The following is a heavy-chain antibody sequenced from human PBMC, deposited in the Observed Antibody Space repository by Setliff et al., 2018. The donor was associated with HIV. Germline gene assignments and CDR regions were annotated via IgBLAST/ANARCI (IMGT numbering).Heavy chain of an antibody. CDR2: INAGNGIT. CDR1: GYTFTSHT. V-gene: IGHV1-3*01. Sequence: ASVKVSCKTSGYTFTSHTLQWVRQAPGQRLEWMGWINAGNGITKYSQKFQGRVTITRDISASTVYMELSRLRSEDTAVYYCARAADYDFWSGYSSGWFDPWGQGTLVT. CDR3: ARAADYDFWSGYSSGWFDP. D-gene: IGHD3-3*01. J-gene: IGHJ5*02.